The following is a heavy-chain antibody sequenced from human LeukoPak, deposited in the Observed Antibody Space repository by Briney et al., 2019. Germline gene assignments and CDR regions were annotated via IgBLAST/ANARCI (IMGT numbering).Heavy chain of an antibody. Sequence: DWMGWINPNSGGTNYAQKFQGRVTMTRDTSISTAYMELSGLRSDDTAVYYCARDILYYDDYWGQGTLVTVSS. V-gene: IGHV1-2*02. CDR3: ARDILYYDDY. CDR2: INPNSGGT. D-gene: IGHD2-8*01. J-gene: IGHJ4*02.